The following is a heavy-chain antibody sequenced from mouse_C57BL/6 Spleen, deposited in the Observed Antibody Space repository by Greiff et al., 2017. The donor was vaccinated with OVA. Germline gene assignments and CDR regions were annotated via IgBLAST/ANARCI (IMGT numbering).Heavy chain of an antibody. Sequence: VQLQQSGPELVKPGASVKISCKASGYAFSSSWMNWVKQRPGKGLEWIGRIYPGDGDTNYNGKFKGKATLTADKSSSTAYMQLSSLTSEDSAVYFCARRGYGSSGAMDYWGQGTSVTVSS. CDR3: ARRGYGSSGAMDY. CDR2: IYPGDGDT. J-gene: IGHJ4*01. V-gene: IGHV1-82*01. CDR1: GYAFSSSW. D-gene: IGHD1-1*01.